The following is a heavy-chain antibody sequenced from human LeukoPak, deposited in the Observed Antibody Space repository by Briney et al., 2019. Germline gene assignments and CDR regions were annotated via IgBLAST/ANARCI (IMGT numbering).Heavy chain of an antibody. CDR1: GFTFSSYA. V-gene: IGHV3-66*02. D-gene: IGHD3-22*01. CDR3: AKYLYDSSGYYDY. J-gene: IGHJ4*02. Sequence: PGGSLRLSCAASGFTFSSYAMSWVRQAPGKGLEWVSVIHSGGSTYYADSVKGRFTISRDNSKNTLYLQMNSLRAEDTAVYYCAKYLYDSSGYYDYWGQGTLVTVSS. CDR2: IHSGGST.